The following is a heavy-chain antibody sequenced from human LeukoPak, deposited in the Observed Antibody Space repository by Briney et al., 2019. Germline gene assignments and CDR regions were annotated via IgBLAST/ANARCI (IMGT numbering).Heavy chain of an antibody. CDR1: GYTLTELS. CDR3: ATAELWGGYELPNL. CDR2: FDPEDGET. D-gene: IGHD5-12*01. Sequence: ASVKVSCKVSGYTLTELSVHWVRQAPGKGLEWMGGFDPEDGETIYAQKFQGRVTMTEDTSTDTAYVELSSLRSEDTAVYYCATAELWGGYELPNLWGQGTLVTVSS. J-gene: IGHJ5*02. V-gene: IGHV1-24*01.